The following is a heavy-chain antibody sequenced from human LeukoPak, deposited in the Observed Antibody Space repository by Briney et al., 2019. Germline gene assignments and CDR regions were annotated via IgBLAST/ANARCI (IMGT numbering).Heavy chain of an antibody. CDR2: IYYSGST. CDR3: ARGEIYPLWV. J-gene: IGHJ4*02. D-gene: IGHD3-16*01. CDR1: GFSLSTSGMC. V-gene: IGHV4-30-4*08. Sequence: SGPTLVNPTQTLTLTCTFSGFSLSTSGMCVSWIRQPPGKGLEWIGCIYYSGSTYYSPSLKSRLTMSLDTSRNQFSLKLSSVTAADTAIYYCARGEIYPLWVWGQGTLVTVSS.